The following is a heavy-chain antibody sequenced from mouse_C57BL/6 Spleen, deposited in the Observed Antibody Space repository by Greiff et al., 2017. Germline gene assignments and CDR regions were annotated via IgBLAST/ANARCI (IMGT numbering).Heavy chain of an antibody. CDR2: IHPNSGST. CDR3: ARIYYDYDWFAY. CDR1: GYTFTSYW. D-gene: IGHD2-4*01. J-gene: IGHJ3*01. V-gene: IGHV1-64*01. Sequence: VQLQQPGAELVKPGASVKLSCKASGYTFTSYWMHWVKQRPGQGLEWIGMIHPNSGSTNYNEKFKSKATLTVDKSSSTAYMQLSSLTSEDSAVYCCARIYYDYDWFAYWGQGTLVTVSA.